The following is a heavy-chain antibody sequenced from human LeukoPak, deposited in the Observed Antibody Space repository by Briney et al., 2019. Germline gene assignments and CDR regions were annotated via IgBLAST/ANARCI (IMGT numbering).Heavy chain of an antibody. CDR1: GGSISGYY. J-gene: IGHJ4*02. CDR2: IYYSGST. V-gene: IGHV4-59*08. CDR3: ARHFSGAAAPLPFDF. D-gene: IGHD6-13*01. Sequence: PSETLSLTCTVSGGSISGYYWSWIRQPPGEGLEWIAYIYYSGSTEYNPSLESRVTISVDTSKNQFSLKVYSVTAADTAVYYCARHFSGAAAPLPFDFWGQGTLVTVSS.